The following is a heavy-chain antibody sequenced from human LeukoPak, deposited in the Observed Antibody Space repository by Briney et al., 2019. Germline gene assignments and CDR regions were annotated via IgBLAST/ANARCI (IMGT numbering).Heavy chain of an antibody. D-gene: IGHD3-10*01. CDR1: GGSISSGGYY. CDR2: IYYSGST. V-gene: IGHV4-31*03. J-gene: IGHJ5*02. CDR3: ARRSMVRGPNWFDP. Sequence: SETLSLTCTVSGGSISSGGYYWSWIRQHPGKGLEWIGYIYYSGSTYYNPSPKSRVTISVDTSKNQFSLKLSSVTAADTAVYYCARRSMVRGPNWFDPWGQGTLVTVSS.